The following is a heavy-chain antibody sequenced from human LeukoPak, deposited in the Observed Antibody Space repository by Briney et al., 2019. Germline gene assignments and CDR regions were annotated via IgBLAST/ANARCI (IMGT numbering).Heavy chain of an antibody. CDR1: GFTFSSYW. CDR3: ASIAAAGVDYYYYYYMDV. CDR2: IKQDGSEK. D-gene: IGHD6-6*01. J-gene: IGHJ6*03. V-gene: IGHV3-7*01. Sequence: GGSLRLSCAASGFTFSSYWMSWVRQAPGKGLEWVANIKQDGSEKYYVDSVKGRFTISRDNAKNSLYLQMNSLRAEDTAVYYCASIAAAGVDYYYYYYMDVWGKGTTVTVSS.